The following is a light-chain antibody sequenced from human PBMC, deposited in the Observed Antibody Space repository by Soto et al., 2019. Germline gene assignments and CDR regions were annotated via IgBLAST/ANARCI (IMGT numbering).Light chain of an antibody. CDR3: QQYHSYWT. V-gene: IGKV1-5*01. Sequence: DIQFTRTPVFLSRSVGRSVTKTCRASQNIRSRLAWFQQKPGKAPKLLIYDASSLESGVPPRFSGSGSGPEFTLTISSLQTDDFSTYYCQQYHSYWTFGQGTKVDIK. J-gene: IGKJ1*01. CDR1: QNIRSR. CDR2: DAS.